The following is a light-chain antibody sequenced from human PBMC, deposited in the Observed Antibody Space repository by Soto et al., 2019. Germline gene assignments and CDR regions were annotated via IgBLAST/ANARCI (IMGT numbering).Light chain of an antibody. V-gene: IGKV3-15*01. CDR2: GAS. CDR1: QGVSRK. Sequence: DIVMTQAPCTLSVAPGERGTFSCRASQGVSRKLAWYQHKPGQAPRLLISGASTGATGIPARFSGSGSGTEFTLTISSLQSEDCAIYYCQQYHTWPITFGGGTKVDIK. CDR3: QQYHTWPIT. J-gene: IGKJ4*01.